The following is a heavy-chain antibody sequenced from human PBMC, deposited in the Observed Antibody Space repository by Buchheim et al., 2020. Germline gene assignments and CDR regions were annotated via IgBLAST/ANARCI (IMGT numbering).Heavy chain of an antibody. J-gene: IGHJ4*02. Sequence: QVQLVESGGGVVQPGRSLRLSCAASGFTFSSYGMHWVRQAPGKGLEWVAVIWYDGSNKYYADSVKGRFTISRDNSKNTLYLQMNSLRAEDTAVYYCARASGGYYDSSGYFGYWGQGTL. D-gene: IGHD3-22*01. V-gene: IGHV3-33*01. CDR3: ARASGGYYDSSGYFGY. CDR1: GFTFSSYG. CDR2: IWYDGSNK.